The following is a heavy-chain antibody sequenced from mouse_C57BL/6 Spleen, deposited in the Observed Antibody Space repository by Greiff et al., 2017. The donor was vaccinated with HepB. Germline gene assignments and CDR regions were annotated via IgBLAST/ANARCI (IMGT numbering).Heavy chain of an antibody. CDR2: ISDGGSYT. CDR3: ASPEDSFAY. V-gene: IGHV5-4*01. CDR1: GFTFSSYA. Sequence: EVQLVESGGGLVKPGGSLKLSCAASGFTFSSYAMSWVRQTPEKRLEWVATISDGGSYTYYPDNGKGRFTISRDNAKNNLYLQMSHLKSEDTAMYYCASPEDSFAYWGPGTLVTVSA. J-gene: IGHJ3*01.